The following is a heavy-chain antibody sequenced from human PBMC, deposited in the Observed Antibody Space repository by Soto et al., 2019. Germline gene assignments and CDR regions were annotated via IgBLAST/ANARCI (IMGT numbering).Heavy chain of an antibody. CDR1: GGTFSSYA. CDR3: ARVGYQGNSAPYYYSYGMDV. Sequence: QVQLVQSGAEVKKPGSSVKVSCKASGGTFSSYAISWVRQAPGQGLEWMGGIIPIFGTANYAQKFQGRVTITADESTSTAYMELSSLRSEDTAVYYCARVGYQGNSAPYYYSYGMDVWGQGTTVTVSS. J-gene: IGHJ6*02. D-gene: IGHD3-16*02. CDR2: IIPIFGTA. V-gene: IGHV1-69*01.